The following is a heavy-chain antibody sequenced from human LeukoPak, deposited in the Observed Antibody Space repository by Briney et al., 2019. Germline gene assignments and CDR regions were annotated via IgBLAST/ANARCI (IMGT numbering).Heavy chain of an antibody. Sequence: VASVKVSYKASGYTFTGYYMHWVRQAPGQGLEWMGWINPNSGGTNYAQKFQGRVTMTRDTSISTAYMELSRLRSDDTAVYYCARDLPRETLITMIVVVKVGDFDYWGQGTLVTVSS. V-gene: IGHV1-2*02. J-gene: IGHJ4*02. D-gene: IGHD3-22*01. CDR1: GYTFTGYY. CDR2: INPNSGGT. CDR3: ARDLPRETLITMIVVVKVGDFDY.